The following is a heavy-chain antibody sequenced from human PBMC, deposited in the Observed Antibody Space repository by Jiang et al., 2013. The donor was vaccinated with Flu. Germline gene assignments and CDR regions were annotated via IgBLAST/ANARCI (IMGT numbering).Heavy chain of an antibody. CDR2: IIPIFGTA. V-gene: IGHV1-69*01. J-gene: IGHJ3*02. Sequence: GAEVKKPGSSVKVSCKASGGTFSSYAISWVRQAPGQGLEWMGGIIPIFGTANYAQKFQGRVTITADESTSTAYMELSSLRSEDTAVYYCARASRWLQSPGDGGAFDIWGQGTMVTV. CDR3: ARASRWLQSPGDGGAFDI. D-gene: IGHD5-24*01. CDR1: GGTFSSYA.